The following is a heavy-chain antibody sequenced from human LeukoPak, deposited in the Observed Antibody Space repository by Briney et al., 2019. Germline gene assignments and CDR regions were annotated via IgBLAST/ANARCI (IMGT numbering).Heavy chain of an antibody. D-gene: IGHD5-24*01. CDR2: INPNSGGT. CDR1: GYTFTAYY. CDR3: ARDGYNSLYFDY. Sequence: ASVKVSCKDSGYTFTAYYMHWVRQAPGQGLEWMGWINPNSGGTNYAQKFQGRVTMTRDTSISTAYMELSRLRSDDTAVYYCARDGYNSLYFDYWGQGTLVTVSS. J-gene: IGHJ4*02. V-gene: IGHV1-2*02.